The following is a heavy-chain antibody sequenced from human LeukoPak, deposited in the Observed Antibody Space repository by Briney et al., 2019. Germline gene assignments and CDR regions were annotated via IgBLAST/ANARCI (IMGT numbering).Heavy chain of an antibody. J-gene: IGHJ4*02. CDR1: EDTLTELS. CDR3: ASGGYSSSWFFDY. D-gene: IGHD6-13*01. V-gene: IGHV1-24*01. CDR2: FDPEDGET. Sequence: ASVKVSCKVSEDTLTELSMHWVRQAPGKGLEWMGGFDPEDGETIYAQKFQGRVTMTEDTSTDTAYMELSSLRSEDTAVYYCASGGYSSSWFFDYWGQGTLVTVSS.